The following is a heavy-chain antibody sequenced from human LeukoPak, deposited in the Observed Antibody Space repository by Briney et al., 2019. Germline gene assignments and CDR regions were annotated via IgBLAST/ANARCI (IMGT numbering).Heavy chain of an antibody. V-gene: IGHV1-24*01. Sequence: ASVKVSCKVSGYTLTELSMHWVRQAPGKGLEWMGGFDPEDGETIYAQKFQGRVTITTDESTSTAYMELSSLRSEDTAVYYCARIWSGSGSYYGDAFDIWGQGTMVTVSS. J-gene: IGHJ3*02. D-gene: IGHD3-10*01. CDR2: FDPEDGET. CDR1: GYTLTELS. CDR3: ARIWSGSGSYYGDAFDI.